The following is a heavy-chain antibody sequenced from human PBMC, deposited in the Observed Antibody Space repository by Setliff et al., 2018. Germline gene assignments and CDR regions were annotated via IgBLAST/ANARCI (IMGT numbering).Heavy chain of an antibody. CDR2: ISSSGSTI. CDR3: ARDDSGSYEP. J-gene: IGHJ5*02. D-gene: IGHD1-26*01. V-gene: IGHV3-48*03. CDR1: GFTFSSYE. Sequence: AGGSLRLSCAASGFTFSSYEMNWVRQAPGKGLEWVSYISSSGSTIYYADSVKGRFTISRDNAKNSLYLQMNSLRAEDTAVYYCARDDSGSYEPWGQGTLVTVSS.